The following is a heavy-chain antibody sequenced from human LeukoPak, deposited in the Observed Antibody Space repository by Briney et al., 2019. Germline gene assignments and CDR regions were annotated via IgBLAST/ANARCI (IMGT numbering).Heavy chain of an antibody. J-gene: IGHJ4*02. CDR1: GFTFSSYA. D-gene: IGHD6-19*01. CDR3: AKDLSAVAGPPTTY. Sequence: GGSLRLSCAASGFTFSSYAMSWVRQAPGKGLEWVSAISGNGGYTYYADSVKGRFTISRDNSKNTLYLQMNSLRAEDTAVYYCAKDLSAVAGPPTTYWGQGTLVTVSS. V-gene: IGHV3-23*01. CDR2: ISGNGGYT.